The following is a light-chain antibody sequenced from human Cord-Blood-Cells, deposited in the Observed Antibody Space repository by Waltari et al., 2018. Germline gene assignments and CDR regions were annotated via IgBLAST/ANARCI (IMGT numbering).Light chain of an antibody. CDR2: DAS. CDR3: QQRSNWPLLT. J-gene: IGKJ4*01. V-gene: IGKV3-11*01. Sequence: EIVLTQSRATLSLSPGERATLSCRASQSVSSYLAWYQQKPGQAPRLLIYDASNRATGIPARFSGSGSGTDFTLTNSSLEPEDFAVYYCQQRSNWPLLTFGGGTKVEIK. CDR1: QSVSSY.